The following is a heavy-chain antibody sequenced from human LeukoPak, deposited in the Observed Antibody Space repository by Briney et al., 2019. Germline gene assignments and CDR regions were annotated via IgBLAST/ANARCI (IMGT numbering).Heavy chain of an antibody. J-gene: IGHJ4*02. D-gene: IGHD2-15*01. CDR2: ISGSGGST. V-gene: IGHV3-23*01. CDR3: AKDLYCSGGSCLASPPN. CDR1: GFTFSSYA. Sequence: AGGSLRLSCAASGFTFSSYATSWVRQAPGKGLEWVSAISGSGGSTYYADSVKGRFTISRDNSKNTLYLQMSSLRAEDTAVYYCAKDLYCSGGSCLASPPNWGQGTLVTISS.